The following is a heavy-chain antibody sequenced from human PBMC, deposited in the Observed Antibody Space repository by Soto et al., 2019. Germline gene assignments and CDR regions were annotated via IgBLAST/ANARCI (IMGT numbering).Heavy chain of an antibody. CDR2: FDPEDGET. V-gene: IGHV1-24*01. J-gene: IGHJ3*02. Sequence: ASVKVSCKVSGYALTELSMHWVRQAPGKGLEWMGGFDPEDGETIYAQKFQGRVTMTEDTSTDTAYMELSSLRSEDTAVYYCATGYQLEGGAFDIWGKGTMVTVSS. CDR3: ATGYQLEGGAFDI. D-gene: IGHD1-1*01. CDR1: GYALTELS.